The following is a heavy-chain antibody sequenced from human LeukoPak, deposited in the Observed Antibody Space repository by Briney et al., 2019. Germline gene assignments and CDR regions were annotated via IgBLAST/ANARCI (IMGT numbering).Heavy chain of an antibody. CDR3: ARHSITAGTEYAFDI. J-gene: IGHJ3*02. CDR1: GYSISSGYY. D-gene: IGHD6-13*01. CDR2: IYYSGST. V-gene: IGHV4-38-2*02. Sequence: SETLSLTCTVSGYSISSGYYWGWFRQSPGKGLEWIGYIYYSGSTNYNPSLKSRVAISVDTSKNQFSPKLSSVTAADTAVYYCARHSITAGTEYAFDIWGQGTMVTVSS.